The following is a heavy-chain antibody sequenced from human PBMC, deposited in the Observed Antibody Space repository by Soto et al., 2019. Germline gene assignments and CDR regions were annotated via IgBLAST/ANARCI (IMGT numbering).Heavy chain of an antibody. V-gene: IGHV3-21*01. CDR2: ISSTSAYI. J-gene: IGHJ4*02. CDR1: GFTFSVHS. CDR3: AAGSSNTYYYFDY. D-gene: IGHD2-2*01. Sequence: GGSLRLSCAASGFTFSVHSMNWVRQAPGKGLEWVSSISSTSAYIYYADSMKGRLTISRDNAKNLLYLQMNSLRAEDTAVYYCAAGSSNTYYYFDYWGQGTPVTVSS.